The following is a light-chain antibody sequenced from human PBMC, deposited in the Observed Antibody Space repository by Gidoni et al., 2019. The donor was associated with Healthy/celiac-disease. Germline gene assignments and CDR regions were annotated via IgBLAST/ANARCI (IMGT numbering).Light chain of an antibody. CDR3: QQDNSYPWT. J-gene: IGKJ1*01. V-gene: IGKV1-5*03. CDR2: KAS. Sequence: DIQMTQSPSTLSASVGDSVTITCRASQSISSWLAWYQQKPGKAPKLLIYKASSVESGFPSRFSGSGSGTEFTLSISSLQPDDFATYYCQQDNSYPWTFGQGTKVEIK. CDR1: QSISSW.